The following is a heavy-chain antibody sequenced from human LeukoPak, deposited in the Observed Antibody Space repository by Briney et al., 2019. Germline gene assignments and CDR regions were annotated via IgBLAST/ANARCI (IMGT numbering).Heavy chain of an antibody. D-gene: IGHD5-24*01. V-gene: IGHV1-2*02. CDR2: INPNSGGT. J-gene: IGHJ4*02. Sequence: ASVKVSCKASGYTFTGYYMHWVRQAPGQGLERMGWINPNSGGTNYAQKFQGRVTMTRDTSISTAYMELSRLRSDDTAVYYCARASGVLRRDGYNAGSMGYWGQGTLVTVSS. CDR3: ARASGVLRRDGYNAGSMGY. CDR1: GYTFTGYY.